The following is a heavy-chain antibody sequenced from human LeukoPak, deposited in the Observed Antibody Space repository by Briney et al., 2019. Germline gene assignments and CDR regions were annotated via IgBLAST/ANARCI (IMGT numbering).Heavy chain of an antibody. V-gene: IGHV3-7*01. CDR3: ARDMILELPASSGYYYGMDV. Sequence: PGGSLRLSCAASGFTFSSYWMSWVRQAPGKGLEWVANIKHDGSEKSYVDSVKGRFTISRDNAKNSLYLQMNSLRAEDTAVYYCARDMILELPASSGYYYGMDVWGQGTTVTVSS. J-gene: IGHJ6*02. D-gene: IGHD1-7*01. CDR1: GFTFSSYW. CDR2: IKHDGSEK.